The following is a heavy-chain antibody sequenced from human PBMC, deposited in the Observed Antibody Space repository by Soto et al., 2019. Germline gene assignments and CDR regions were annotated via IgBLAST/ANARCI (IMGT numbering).Heavy chain of an antibody. CDR1: GGSIGTGGYW. J-gene: IGHJ4*02. V-gene: IGHV4-31*03. CDR3: ARGYSSGPLDY. D-gene: IGHD6-19*01. CDR2: IYNGGST. Sequence: SETLSLTCTVSGGSIGTGGYWWSWVRQHPDKGLEWIGYIYNGGSTYYSPSLAGRVVMSADASKNQFSLTLSSVTAADTAVYYCARGYSSGPLDYWGQGTLVTVSS.